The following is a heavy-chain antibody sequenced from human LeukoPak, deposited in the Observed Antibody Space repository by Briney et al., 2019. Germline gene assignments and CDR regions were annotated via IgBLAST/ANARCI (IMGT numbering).Heavy chain of an antibody. V-gene: IGHV3-30-3*02. CDR1: GFTFSSYA. J-gene: IGHJ4*02. D-gene: IGHD2-15*01. Sequence: GGSLRLSCAASGFTFSSYAMHWVRQAPGKGLEWVAVISYDGSNKYYADSVQGRFTISRSNSKNTLYLQMNSLRAEDTAIYYCAKLYSLDIWGQGTLVTVSS. CDR2: ISYDGSNK. CDR3: AKLYSLDI.